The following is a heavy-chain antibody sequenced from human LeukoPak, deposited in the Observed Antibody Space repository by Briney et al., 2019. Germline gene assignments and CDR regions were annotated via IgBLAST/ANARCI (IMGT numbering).Heavy chain of an antibody. D-gene: IGHD3-10*01. Sequence: SETLSLTCTVSGGSISSYYWSWIRQPAGKGLEWIGCIYYSGSTNYNPSLKSRVTISVDTSKNQFSLKLSSVTAADTAVYYCARFITIVRGAPYWYFDLWGRGTLVTVSS. CDR1: GGSISSYY. J-gene: IGHJ2*01. CDR2: IYYSGST. CDR3: ARFITIVRGAPYWYFDL. V-gene: IGHV4-59*01.